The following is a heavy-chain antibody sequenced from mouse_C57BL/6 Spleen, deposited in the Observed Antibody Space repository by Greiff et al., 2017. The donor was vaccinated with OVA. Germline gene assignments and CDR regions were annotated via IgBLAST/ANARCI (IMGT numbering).Heavy chain of an antibody. D-gene: IGHD3-2*02. V-gene: IGHV1-61*01. Sequence: QVQLQQPGAELVRPGSSVKLSCKASGYTFTSYWMEWVKQRPGQGLEWIGNIYPSDSETHYNQKFKDKATLTVDKSSSTAYMQLSSLTSEDSAVYYCARGDSSGYRFAYWGQGTLVTVSA. CDR1: GYTFTSYW. CDR2: IYPSDSET. CDR3: ARGDSSGYRFAY. J-gene: IGHJ3*01.